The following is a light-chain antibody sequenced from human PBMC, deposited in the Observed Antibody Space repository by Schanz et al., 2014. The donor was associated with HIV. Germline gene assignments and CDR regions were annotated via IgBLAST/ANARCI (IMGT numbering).Light chain of an antibody. CDR2: RAS. CDR1: QAISNS. V-gene: IGKV1-27*01. J-gene: IGKJ2*01. CDR3: QHYSSYSHT. Sequence: DIQMTQSPSSLSASVGDRVTITCRASQAISNSLAWYQHKPGKVPALLIYRASTLQSGVPSRFSGSGSGTEFTLTISSLQPDDFATYYCQHYSSYSHTFGQGTRLEIK.